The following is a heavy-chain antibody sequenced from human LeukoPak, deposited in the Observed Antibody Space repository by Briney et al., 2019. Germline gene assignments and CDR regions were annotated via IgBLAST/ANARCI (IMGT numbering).Heavy chain of an antibody. D-gene: IGHD6-13*01. CDR1: GFTFSSYG. J-gene: IGHJ6*02. V-gene: IGHV3-64*01. CDR2: ISSNGGST. Sequence: GRSLRLSCAASGFTFSSYGMHWVRQAPGKGLEYVSAISSNGGSTYYANSVKGRFTISRDNSKNTLYLQMGSLRAEDMAVYYCARGAGYSSSWYHYYYYYGMDVWGQGTTVTVSS. CDR3: ARGAGYSSSWYHYYYYYGMDV.